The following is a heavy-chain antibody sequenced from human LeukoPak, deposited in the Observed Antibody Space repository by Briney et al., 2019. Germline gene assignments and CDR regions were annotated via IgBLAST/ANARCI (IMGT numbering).Heavy chain of an antibody. J-gene: IGHJ4*02. CDR3: AKNRDSSDYPRDFDF. CDR2: IRHDGSYQ. V-gene: IGHV3-30*02. Sequence: GGSLRLSCAAFGFTFSSYGLHWVRQTPGKGLEWVAFIRHDGSYQQYADSVKGRFTVSRDNSKDMVYLQMNSLRTEDTAVYYCAKNRDSSDYPRDFDFWGQGTLVTVSS. CDR1: GFTFSSYG. D-gene: IGHD3-22*01.